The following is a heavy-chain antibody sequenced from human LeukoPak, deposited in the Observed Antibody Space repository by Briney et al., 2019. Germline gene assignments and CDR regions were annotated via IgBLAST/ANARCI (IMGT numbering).Heavy chain of an antibody. CDR2: ISYDGSNK. J-gene: IGHJ4*02. V-gene: IGHV3-30*04. CDR3: AASPGIAAAGTG. CDR1: GFTFSSYA. Sequence: PGGSLRLSCAASGFTFSSYAMHWVRQAPGKGLEWVAVISYDGSNKYYADSVKGRFTISRDNSKNTLYLQMNSLRAEDTAVYYCAASPGIAAAGTGGGQGTLVTVSS. D-gene: IGHD6-13*01.